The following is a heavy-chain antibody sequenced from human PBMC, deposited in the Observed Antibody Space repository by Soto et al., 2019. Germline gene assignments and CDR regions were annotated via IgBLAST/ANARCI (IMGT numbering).Heavy chain of an antibody. V-gene: IGHV3-23*01. Sequence: GGSLRLSCAASGFTFNNYAMSWVRQAPGKGLEWVSSVSSSGINTYYPDSVKGRFTISRDNSKNTLFLQMNSLRAEDTAVYYCAKERSGTTCYPFHNWGRGTL. J-gene: IGHJ4*01. CDR3: AKERSGTTCYPFHN. CDR2: VSSSGINT. CDR1: GFTFNNYA. D-gene: IGHD1-26*01.